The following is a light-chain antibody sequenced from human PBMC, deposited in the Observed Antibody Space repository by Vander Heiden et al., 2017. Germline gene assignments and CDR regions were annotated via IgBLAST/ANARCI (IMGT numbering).Light chain of an antibody. J-gene: IGLJ2*01. CDR3: QSADSSGADVV. CDR1: ALPKQY. V-gene: IGLV3-25*03. Sequence: SYELTQPPSVSVSPGQTARITCSGDALPKQYAFWYQQKPGQAPVLVMYKDSERSSGMPDRFSGSSSGTTVTLTISGVQAEDEADYYCQSADSSGADVVFGGGTKLTVL. CDR2: KDS.